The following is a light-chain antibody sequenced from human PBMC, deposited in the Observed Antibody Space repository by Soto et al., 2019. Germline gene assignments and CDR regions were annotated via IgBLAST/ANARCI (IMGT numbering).Light chain of an antibody. V-gene: IGKV2D-29*02. CDR1: QSLLHITGDTF. J-gene: IGKJ5*01. CDR2: EVS. Sequence: DVVMTQTPLSLSVAPGQPASISCKSSQSLLHITGDTFLFWYLQKPGQSPQLLIYEVSTRVSGVPARFSGSGSGTDFTLEISRVETDDVGIYYCMQSTQLPPTFGQGTRLGIE. CDR3: MQSTQLPPT.